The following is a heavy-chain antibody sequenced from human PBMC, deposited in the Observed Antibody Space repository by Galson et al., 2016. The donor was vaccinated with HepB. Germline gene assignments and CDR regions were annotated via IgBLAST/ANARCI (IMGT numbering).Heavy chain of an antibody. D-gene: IGHD5-18*01. Sequence: SLRLSCASSGFTFNSYAMNWVRQAPGKGLEWVSGISGSGGSTYYADSVKGRFTISRDNSKNTLYLQMNSLTAEDAAVYYCANGRLTVDVAMVYFDHWGQGTLVTVSS. CDR2: ISGSGGST. CDR1: GFTFNSYA. V-gene: IGHV3-23*01. CDR3: ANGRLTVDVAMVYFDH. J-gene: IGHJ4*02.